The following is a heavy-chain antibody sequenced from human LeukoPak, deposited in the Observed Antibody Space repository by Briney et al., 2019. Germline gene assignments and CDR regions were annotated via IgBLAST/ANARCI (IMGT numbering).Heavy chain of an antibody. CDR1: GFTFSSYA. J-gene: IGHJ4*02. Sequence: GGSLRLSCATSGFTFSSYAFHWVRQAPGKGLEWVATMSFDVNNKYYADSVRGRFTISRDNSKNTLYLQMNSLRAEDTAVYSCARRYCTSSSCYNDYWGQGTLVTVSS. V-gene: IGHV3-30*04. CDR2: MSFDVNNK. D-gene: IGHD2-2*02. CDR3: ARRYCTSSSCYNDY.